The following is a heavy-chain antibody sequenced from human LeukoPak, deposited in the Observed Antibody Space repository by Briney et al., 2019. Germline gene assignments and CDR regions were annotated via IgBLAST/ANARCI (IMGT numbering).Heavy chain of an antibody. D-gene: IGHD2-15*01. V-gene: IGHV3-23*01. CDR2: ISGSGGST. CDR3: AKDNQIVVVVAATLWFDP. Sequence: GGSLSLSCAASGFTFSNYAMTWVRQAPGKGLEWVSAISGSGGSTYYADSVKGRFTISRDNSKNTLYLQMNSLRAEDTAVYYCAKDNQIVVVVAATLWFDPWGQGTLVTVSS. J-gene: IGHJ5*02. CDR1: GFTFSNYA.